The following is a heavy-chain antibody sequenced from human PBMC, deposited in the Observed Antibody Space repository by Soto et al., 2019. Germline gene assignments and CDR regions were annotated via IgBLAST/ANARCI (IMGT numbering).Heavy chain of an antibody. CDR3: AKERLEWYGMDV. CDR1: GFTFSSYA. Sequence: EVQLLESGGGLVQPGGSLRLSCAASGFTFSSYAMSWVRQAPGKGLEWVSTISSSGGSTYYADSVKGRFTISRDNSKNTLYLQMNSLIAEDTAVYYCAKERLEWYGMDVWGQGTTVTVSS. V-gene: IGHV3-23*01. D-gene: IGHD3-3*01. J-gene: IGHJ6*02. CDR2: ISSSGGST.